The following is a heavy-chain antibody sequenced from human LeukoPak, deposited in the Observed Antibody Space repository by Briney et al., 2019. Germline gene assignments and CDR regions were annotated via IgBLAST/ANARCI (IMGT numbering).Heavy chain of an antibody. V-gene: IGHV3-11*01. CDR2: ISSSGSTI. J-gene: IGHJ6*02. CDR1: GFPFSDYY. CDR3: AREVAVAGYYYGMDV. Sequence: GGSLRLSCTASGFPFSDYYMSWIRQAPGKGLEWVSYISSSGSTIYYADSVKGRFTISRDNAKNSLYLQMNSLRAEDTAVYYCAREVAVAGYYYGMDVWGQGTTVTVSS. D-gene: IGHD6-19*01.